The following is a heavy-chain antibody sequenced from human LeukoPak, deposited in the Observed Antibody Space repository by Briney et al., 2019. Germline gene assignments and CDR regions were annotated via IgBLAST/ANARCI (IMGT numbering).Heavy chain of an antibody. CDR1: GFTFSTYT. D-gene: IGHD6-13*01. CDR2: ISTSSSDI. CDR3: ARAGYSSSLFDYYFYMDV. J-gene: IGHJ6*03. Sequence: GGSLRLSCAASGFTFSTYTMIWVRQAPGKGLEWVSSISTSSSDIYYGDSVKGRFAISRDNAKNSVFLQMNSLRAADTAVYYCARAGYSSSLFDYYFYMDVWGKGTTVTVSS. V-gene: IGHV3-21*01.